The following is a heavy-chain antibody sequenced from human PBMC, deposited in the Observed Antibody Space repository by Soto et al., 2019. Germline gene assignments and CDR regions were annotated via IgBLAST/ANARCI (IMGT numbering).Heavy chain of an antibody. Sequence: EVQLVESGGGLVQPVGSLRLSCAASGFTFSSYWMSWVRQAPGKGLEWVANIKQDGSEKYYVDSVKGRFTISRDNAKNSLYLQMNSLRAEDTAVYYCAREAAAGLYYFDYWGQGTLVTVSS. CDR3: AREAAAGLYYFDY. CDR1: GFTFSSYW. D-gene: IGHD6-13*01. V-gene: IGHV3-7*01. CDR2: IKQDGSEK. J-gene: IGHJ4*02.